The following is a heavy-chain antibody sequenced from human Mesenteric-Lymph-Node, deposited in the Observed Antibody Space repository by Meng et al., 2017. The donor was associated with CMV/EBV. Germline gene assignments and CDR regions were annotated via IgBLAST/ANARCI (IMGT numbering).Heavy chain of an antibody. CDR2: IYYSGST. V-gene: IGHV4-31*02. D-gene: IGHD3-9*01. Sequence: SISSGGYYWSWIRQHPGKGLEWIGYIYYSGSTYYNPSLKSRVTISVDTSKNQFSLKLSSVTAADTAVYYCARAESPKYYDILTGWFDPWGQGTLVTVFS. CDR1: SISSGGYY. CDR3: ARAESPKYYDILTGWFDP. J-gene: IGHJ5*02.